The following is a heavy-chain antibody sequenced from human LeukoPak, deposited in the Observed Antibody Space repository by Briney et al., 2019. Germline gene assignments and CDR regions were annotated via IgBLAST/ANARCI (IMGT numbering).Heavy chain of an antibody. V-gene: IGHV4-34*01. D-gene: IGHD3-16*01. CDR1: GGSFSGYY. Sequence: SETLSLTCAVYGGSFSGYYWSWVRQPPGKGLEGIGEINHSGSTNYNASLRSRGTISVETSKNKLSLKLSCVPAADTAAYYCAREPWGSYPRGPNWFDPWGQGTLVTVSS. CDR2: INHSGST. CDR3: AREPWGSYPRGPNWFDP. J-gene: IGHJ5*02.